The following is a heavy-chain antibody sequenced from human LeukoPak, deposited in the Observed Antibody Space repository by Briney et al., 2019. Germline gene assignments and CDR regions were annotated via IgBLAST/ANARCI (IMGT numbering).Heavy chain of an antibody. D-gene: IGHD2-2*01. V-gene: IGHV4-61*02. CDR1: GGSISSGSYY. Sequence: SETLSLTCTVSGGSISSGSYYWSWIRQPAGKGLEWIGRIYTSGSTNYNLSLKSRVTISVDTSKNQFSLKLSSVTAADTAVYYCASSLGLGYCSSTSCLEYNWFDPWGQGTLVTVSS. CDR3: ASSLGLGYCSSTSCLEYNWFDP. CDR2: IYTSGST. J-gene: IGHJ5*02.